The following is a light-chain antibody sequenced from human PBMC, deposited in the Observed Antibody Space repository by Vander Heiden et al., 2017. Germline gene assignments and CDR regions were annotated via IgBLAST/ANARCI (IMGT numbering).Light chain of an antibody. CDR1: ISNMGRKY. CDR3: AAWDDSLRGAV. CDR2: RNK. Sequence: QSVLTQPPSASRPPGQSVTIPCSGRISNMGRKYVDWYQQLPGTAPKVLIYRNKQRPSGVPDRFYGSKSETSASLAVSGLRAEDEADYYCAAWDDSLRGAVFGGGTKLTVL. V-gene: IGLV1-47*01. J-gene: IGLJ3*02.